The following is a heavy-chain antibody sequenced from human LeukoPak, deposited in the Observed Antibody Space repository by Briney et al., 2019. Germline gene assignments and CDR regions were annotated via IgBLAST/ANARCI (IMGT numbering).Heavy chain of an antibody. J-gene: IGHJ5*02. CDR1: GFTFSSYA. V-gene: IGHV3-23*01. CDR3: AKDPDFWSGYSDNWFDP. CDR2: ISGSGGST. Sequence: PGGSLRLSCAASGFTFSSYAMSWVRQAPGKGLEWVSAISGSGGSTYYADSVKGRFTISRDNSKNTLYLQMNSLRAEDTAVYYCAKDPDFWSGYSDNWFDPWGQGTLVTVSS. D-gene: IGHD3-3*01.